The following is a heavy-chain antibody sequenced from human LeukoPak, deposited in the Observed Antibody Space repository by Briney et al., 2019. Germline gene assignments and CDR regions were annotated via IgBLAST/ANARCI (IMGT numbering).Heavy chain of an antibody. J-gene: IGHJ6*03. D-gene: IGHD3-22*01. Sequence: GESLKISCKGSGYSFTNYWIAWVRQMPGKGLEWMGIIYPGDSDTRYGPSFQGQVTISADKSISTAYLQWSSLKASDTAMYYCARASYYYDSSGYFGGNYMDVWGKGTTVTVSS. V-gene: IGHV5-51*01. CDR1: GYSFTNYW. CDR2: IYPGDSDT. CDR3: ARASYYYDSSGYFGGNYMDV.